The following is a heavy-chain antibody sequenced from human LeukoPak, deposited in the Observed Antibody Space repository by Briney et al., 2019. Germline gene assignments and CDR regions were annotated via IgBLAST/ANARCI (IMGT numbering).Heavy chain of an antibody. J-gene: IGHJ3*02. V-gene: IGHV4-61*02. D-gene: IGHD2-2*01. CDR1: GGSISSGSYY. CDR2: IYTSGST. Sequence: ASETLSLTCTVSGGSISSGSYYWSWIRQPAGKGLEWIGRIYTSGSTNYNPSLKSRVTISVDTSKNQFSLKLSSVTAADTAVYYCARDRGEEKYQLPLYMGNAFDIWGQGTMVTVSS. CDR3: ARDRGEEKYQLPLYMGNAFDI.